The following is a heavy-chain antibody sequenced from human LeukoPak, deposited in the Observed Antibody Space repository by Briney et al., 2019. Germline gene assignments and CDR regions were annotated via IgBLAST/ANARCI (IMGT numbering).Heavy chain of an antibody. CDR3: ARATYDVWSGYLPPFDY. V-gene: IGHV4-39*07. Sequence: SETLSLTCTVSGGSISSSSYYWGWIRQPPGKGLEWIGSIYYSGSTYYNPSLKSRVTISVDTSKNQFSLKLSSVTAADTAVYYCARATYDVWSGYLPPFDYWGQGTLVTVSS. D-gene: IGHD3-3*01. CDR1: GGSISSSSYY. CDR2: IYYSGST. J-gene: IGHJ4*02.